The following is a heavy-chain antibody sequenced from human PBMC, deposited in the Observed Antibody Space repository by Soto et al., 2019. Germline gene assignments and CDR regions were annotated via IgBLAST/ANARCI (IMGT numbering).Heavy chain of an antibody. D-gene: IGHD3-22*01. CDR2: IYPGDSDT. Sequence: PGESLKISCKGSGYSFTSYWIGWVRQMPGKGLEWMGIIYPGDSDTRYSPSFQGQVTISADKSISTAYLQWSSLKASDTAMCYCARHYDSSSLEYYYYGMDVWGQGTTVTVSS. CDR1: GYSFTSYW. V-gene: IGHV5-51*01. CDR3: ARHYDSSSLEYYYYGMDV. J-gene: IGHJ6*02.